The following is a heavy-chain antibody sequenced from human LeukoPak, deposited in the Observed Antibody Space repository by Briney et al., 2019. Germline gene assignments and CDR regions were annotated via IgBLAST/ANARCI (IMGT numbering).Heavy chain of an antibody. V-gene: IGHV3-66*01. Sequence: GGSLRLSCAASGFTVSANYMSWVRQAPGKGLEWVPVIYSVGSTYYADSVKGRFTISRDNSKNALYLQMNSLRAEDTAVYYCAGSLAYCGGDCRLGDYWGQGTLVTVSS. CDR2: IYSVGST. CDR3: AGSLAYCGGDCRLGDY. J-gene: IGHJ4*02. CDR1: GFTVSANY. D-gene: IGHD2-21*02.